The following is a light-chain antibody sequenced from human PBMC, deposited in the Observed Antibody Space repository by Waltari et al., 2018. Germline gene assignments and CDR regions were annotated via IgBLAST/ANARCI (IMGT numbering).Light chain of an antibody. Sequence: ELVLTQSPDTLSLSPGERATLSCRASQSFSSSFLAWYQQKPGQAPRLLIYGASSRATGIPDRFSGSGSGTDFTLTISRLEPEDFAVYYCQQYGSSPRTFGQGTKVEIK. CDR2: GAS. CDR1: QSFSSSF. V-gene: IGKV3-20*01. CDR3: QQYGSSPRT. J-gene: IGKJ1*01.